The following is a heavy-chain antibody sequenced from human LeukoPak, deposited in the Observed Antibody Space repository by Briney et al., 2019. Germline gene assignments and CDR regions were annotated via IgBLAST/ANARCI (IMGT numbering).Heavy chain of an antibody. V-gene: IGHV3-11*03. CDR2: ISSSSSYT. D-gene: IGHD6-19*01. J-gene: IGHJ6*02. Sequence: GGSLRLSCAASGFTFSNYYMSWIRQAPGKGLEWVSYISSSSSYTNYADSVKGRFTISRDNAKNSLYLQMNSLRAEDTAVYYCASPGYSSGYYYGMDVWGQGTTVTVSS. CDR1: GFTFSNYY. CDR3: ASPGYSSGYYYGMDV.